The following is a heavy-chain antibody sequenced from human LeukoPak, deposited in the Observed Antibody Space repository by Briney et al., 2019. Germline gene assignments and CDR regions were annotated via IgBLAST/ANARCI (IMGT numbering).Heavy chain of an antibody. Sequence: GESLQISCKGSGYSFTSYWIGWVRQVPGKGLEWMGIIYPGDSDTRYSPSFQGQVTISADKSISTAYLQWSSLKASDTAMYYCARHHYYGSGSYYNPNFDYWDQGTLVTVSS. J-gene: IGHJ4*02. CDR3: ARHHYYGSGSYYNPNFDY. CDR1: GYSFTSYW. CDR2: IYPGDSDT. D-gene: IGHD3-10*01. V-gene: IGHV5-51*01.